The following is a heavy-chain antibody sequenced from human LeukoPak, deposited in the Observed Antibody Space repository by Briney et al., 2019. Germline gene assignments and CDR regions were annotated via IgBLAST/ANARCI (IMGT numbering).Heavy chain of an antibody. CDR3: VRQSRIFGVTRPGYMDV. CDR2: VFYSGNT. V-gene: IGHV4-39*01. J-gene: IGHJ6*03. CDR1: SGSINTNTFF. Sequence: SETLSLTCGVSSGSINTNTFFWGWIRQPPGKGLEWIGNVFYSGNTLYNPSLKSRVTMSIDTSKSQFSLSLSSVTAADTAMYWCVRQSRIFGVTRPGYMDVWGKGITVSVSS. D-gene: IGHD3-3*01.